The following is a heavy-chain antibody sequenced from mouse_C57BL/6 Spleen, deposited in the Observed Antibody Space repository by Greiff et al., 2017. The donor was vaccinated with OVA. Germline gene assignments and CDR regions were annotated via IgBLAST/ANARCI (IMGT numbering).Heavy chain of an antibody. J-gene: IGHJ4*01. D-gene: IGHD3-2*02. CDR1: GYSFTSYY. CDR2: IYPGSGNT. Sequence: VQLQQSGPELVKPGASVKISCKASGYSFTSYYIHWVKQRPGQGLEWIGWIYPGSGNTKYNEKFKGKATLTADTSSSTAYMQLSSLTSEDSAVYYCGGPAHATLDIDCWGQGTTVTVAS. CDR3: GGPAHATLDIDC. V-gene: IGHV1-66*01.